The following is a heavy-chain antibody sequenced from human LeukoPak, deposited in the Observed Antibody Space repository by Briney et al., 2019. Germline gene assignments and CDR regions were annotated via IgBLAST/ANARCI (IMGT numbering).Heavy chain of an antibody. CDR1: GGSISSYY. V-gene: IGHV4-59*01. Sequence: PSETLSLTCTVSGGSISSYYWSWIRQPPGKGLEWIGYIYYSGSTNYNPSLKSRVTISVDTSKNQFSLKLSSVTAADTAVYYCARGLGTYYDILTGYHSSPFDYWGQGTLVTVSS. J-gene: IGHJ4*02. D-gene: IGHD3-9*01. CDR2: IYYSGST. CDR3: ARGLGTYYDILTGYHSSPFDY.